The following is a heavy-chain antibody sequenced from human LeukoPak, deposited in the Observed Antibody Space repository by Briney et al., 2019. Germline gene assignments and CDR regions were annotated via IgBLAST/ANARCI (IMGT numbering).Heavy chain of an antibody. CDR2: MNPNSGNT. CDR3: ARVSSSGWYLRPGMDYFDY. D-gene: IGHD6-19*01. Sequence: ASVKVSYKASGYTFTSYDINWVRQATGQGLEWMGWMNPNSGNTGYAQKFQGRVTITRNTSISTAYMELSSLRSEDTAVYYCARVSSSGWYLRPGMDYFDYWGQGTLVTVSS. CDR1: GYTFTSYD. J-gene: IGHJ4*02. V-gene: IGHV1-8*03.